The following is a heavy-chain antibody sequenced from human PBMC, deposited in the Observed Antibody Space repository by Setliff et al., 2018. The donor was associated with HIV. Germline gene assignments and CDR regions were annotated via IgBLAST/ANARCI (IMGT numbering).Heavy chain of an antibody. CDR2: IYFTGSS. Sequence: SETLSLTCTVSGGSISTYYWGWIRQPPGKGLEWIGSIYFTGSSDNNPSLKSRVTLSVDTSKHQFSLKLSSVTAADTAVYYCARVQMAYAAFDVWGQGTMVTVSS. J-gene: IGHJ3*01. V-gene: IGHV4-59*01. CDR3: ARVQMAYAAFDV. D-gene: IGHD4-17*01. CDR1: GGSISTYY.